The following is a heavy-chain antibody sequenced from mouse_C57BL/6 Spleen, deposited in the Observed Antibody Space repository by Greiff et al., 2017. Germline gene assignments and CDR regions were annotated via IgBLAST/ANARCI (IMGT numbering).Heavy chain of an antibody. CDR1: GYSITSGYY. V-gene: IGHV3-6*01. CDR3: ARDRGYYGYDGYYFDY. J-gene: IGHJ2*01. CDR2: ISYDGSN. D-gene: IGHD2-2*01. Sequence: EVQLVESGPGLVKPSQSLSLTCSVTGYSITSGYYWNWIRQFPGNKLEWMGYISYDGSNNYNPSLKNRISITRDTSKNQFFLKLNSVTTEDTATYYCARDRGYYGYDGYYFDYWGQGTTLTVSS.